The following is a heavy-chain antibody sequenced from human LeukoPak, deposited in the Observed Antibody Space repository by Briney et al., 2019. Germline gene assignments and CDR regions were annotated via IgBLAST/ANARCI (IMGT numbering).Heavy chain of an antibody. CDR3: ATRSDSSGYYGFDY. CDR1: GYTLTELS. D-gene: IGHD3-22*01. Sequence: ASVKVSCKVSGYTLTELSMHWVRQAPGKGLEWMGGFDPEYGETIYAQKFQGRVTMTEDTSTDTAYMELSSLRSEDTAVYYCATRSDSSGYYGFDYWGQGTLVTVSS. CDR2: FDPEYGET. J-gene: IGHJ4*02. V-gene: IGHV1-24*01.